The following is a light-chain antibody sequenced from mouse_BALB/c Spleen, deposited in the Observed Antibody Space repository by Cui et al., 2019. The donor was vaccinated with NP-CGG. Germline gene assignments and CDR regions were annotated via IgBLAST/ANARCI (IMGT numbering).Light chain of an antibody. V-gene: IGLV1*01. Sequence: QAVVSQESALTTSPGETVTLTCRSSIGAVITSNYANWVQEKPDHLFTGLIGGTNNRAPGVPARFSGSLIGDKAALTITGAQTKDEAIYFCALWYSNHWVFGGGTKLTVL. CDR2: GTN. CDR3: ALWYSNHWV. CDR1: IGAVITSNY. J-gene: IGLJ1*01.